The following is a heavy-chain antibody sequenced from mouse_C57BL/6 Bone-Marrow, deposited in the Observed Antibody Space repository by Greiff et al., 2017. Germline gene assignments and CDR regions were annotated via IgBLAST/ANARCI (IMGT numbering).Heavy chain of an antibody. Sequence: EVKVVESGGGLVQPKGSLKLSCAASGFTFNTYAMHWVRQAPGKGLEWVARIRSKSSNYATYYADSVKDRFTISRDDSQSMLYLQMNNLKTEDTAMYYCVRKGYYGSSYDYAMDYWGQGTSVTVSS. J-gene: IGHJ4*01. V-gene: IGHV10-3*01. CDR3: VRKGYYGSSYDYAMDY. CDR1: GFTFNTYA. D-gene: IGHD1-1*01. CDR2: IRSKSSNYAT.